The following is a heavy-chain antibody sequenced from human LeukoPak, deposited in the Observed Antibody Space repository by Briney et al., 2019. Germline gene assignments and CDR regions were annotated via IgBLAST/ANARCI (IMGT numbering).Heavy chain of an antibody. CDR1: GYTFTSYY. Sequence: ASVKVSCKASGYTFTSYYMHWVRQAPGQGLEWMGIIYPSGGSTSYAQKFQGRVTMTRDTSTSTVYMELSSLRSEDTAVYYCARDRYYYGSGSTRYYFDYWGQGTPVTVSS. CDR3: ARDRYYYGSGSTRYYFDY. D-gene: IGHD3-10*01. CDR2: IYPSGGST. J-gene: IGHJ4*02. V-gene: IGHV1-46*01.